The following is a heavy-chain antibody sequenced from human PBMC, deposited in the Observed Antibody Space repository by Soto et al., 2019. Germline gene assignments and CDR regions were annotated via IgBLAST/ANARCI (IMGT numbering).Heavy chain of an antibody. V-gene: IGHV3-23*01. J-gene: IGHJ6*02. D-gene: IGHD2-8*01. Sequence: EIQLLESGGGLAQRGGSLRLSCAASGFSVSDYAMSWVRQAPGQGLEWVSSISGSGDGTYYGDSVKGRFTLSRDTSQKTLYLQMNNLRGKDTAVYFCTTSGRSVLMVYVFGGMDVWGRGTTVTVSS. CDR2: ISGSGDGT. CDR3: TTSGRSVLMVYVFGGMDV. CDR1: GFSVSDYA.